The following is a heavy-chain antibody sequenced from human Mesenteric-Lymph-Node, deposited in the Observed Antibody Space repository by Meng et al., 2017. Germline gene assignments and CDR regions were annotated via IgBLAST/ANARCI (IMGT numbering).Heavy chain of an antibody. CDR1: GSPLTSYD. CDR2: IIPIFGTA. D-gene: IGHD2/OR15-2a*01. V-gene: IGHV1-69*01. J-gene: IGHJ4*02. Sequence: QVPLVQSGGGGGRPRASVRVSCKAPGSPLTSYDINWVRQATGQGLEWMGGIIPIFGTANYAQKFQGRVTITAEESTCTAYMELSSLRSEDTAVYYCARDRSAFSNYFDYWGQGTLVTVSS. CDR3: ARDRSAFSNYFDY.